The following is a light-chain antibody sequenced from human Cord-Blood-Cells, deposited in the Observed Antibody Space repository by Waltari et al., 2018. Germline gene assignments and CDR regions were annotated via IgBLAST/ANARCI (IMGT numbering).Light chain of an antibody. Sequence: EIVMTQSPATLSVSPWERATLSCRASQSVSSNLAWYQQKPGQAPRLLIYGASTRATGIPARFSGSGSGTEFTLTISSLQSEEFAVYYCQQYNNWPPWTFGQGTKVEIK. CDR1: QSVSSN. CDR3: QQYNNWPPWT. J-gene: IGKJ1*01. CDR2: GAS. V-gene: IGKV3-15*01.